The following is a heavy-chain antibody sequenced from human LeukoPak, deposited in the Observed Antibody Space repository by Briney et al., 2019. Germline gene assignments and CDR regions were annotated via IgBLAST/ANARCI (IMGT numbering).Heavy chain of an antibody. CDR3: ARGSDIVVVVAATPKVGWFDP. CDR2: INPNSGGT. J-gene: IGHJ5*02. Sequence: ASVEVSCKASGYTFTGYYMHWVRQAPGQGLEWMRWINPNSGGTNYAQKFQGWVTMTRDTSISTAYMELSRLRSVDTAVYYCARGSDIVVVVAATPKVGWFDPWGQGTLVTVSS. D-gene: IGHD2-15*01. CDR1: GYTFTGYY. V-gene: IGHV1-2*04.